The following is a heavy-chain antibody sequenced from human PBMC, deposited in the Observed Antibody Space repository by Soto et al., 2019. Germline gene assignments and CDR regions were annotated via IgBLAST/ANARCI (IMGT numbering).Heavy chain of an antibody. CDR1: GGSISSYY. J-gene: IGHJ1*01. CDR2: IYYSGST. V-gene: IGHV4-59*01. D-gene: IGHD1-26*01. CDR3: AKDGGRKELWYSHH. Sequence: SETLSLTCTVSGGSISSYYWSWIRQPPGKGLEWIGYIYYSGSTNYNPSLKSRVTISVDTSKNQFSLKLSSVTAADTAVYYCAKDGGRKELWYSHHGGKGTRVTVSS.